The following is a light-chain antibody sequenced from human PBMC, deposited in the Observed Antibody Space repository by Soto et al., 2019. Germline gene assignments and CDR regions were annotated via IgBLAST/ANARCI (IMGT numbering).Light chain of an antibody. J-gene: IGKJ1*01. CDR3: QQYSIWT. V-gene: IGKV1-5*01. Sequence: DIQMTQSPSTMSASVGDRVTTTCRASQSITYSLAWYQQKPGKAPNLLIYDASTLQSGVPSRFSRSGSVKEFSLTFSGLQPDDFATCYCQQYSIWTFGQGTNVEIK. CDR2: DAS. CDR1: QSITYS.